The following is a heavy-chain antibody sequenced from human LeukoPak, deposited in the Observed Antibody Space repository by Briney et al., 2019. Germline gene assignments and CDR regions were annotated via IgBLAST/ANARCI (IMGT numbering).Heavy chain of an antibody. D-gene: IGHD6-19*01. V-gene: IGHV3-30*02. J-gene: IGHJ4*02. Sequence: GGSLRLSCAASGFTFSSYGMHWVRQAPGKGLEWVAFIRYDGSNKYYADSVKGRFTISRDNSKNTLYLQMNSLRAEDTAVYYCAKCAGYSSGCRELGFDYWGQGTLVTVSS. CDR3: AKCAGYSSGCRELGFDY. CDR2: IRYDGSNK. CDR1: GFTFSSYG.